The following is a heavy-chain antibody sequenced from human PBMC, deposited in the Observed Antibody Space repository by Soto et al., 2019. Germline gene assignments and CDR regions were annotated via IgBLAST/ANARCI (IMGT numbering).Heavy chain of an antibody. V-gene: IGHV1-18*01. J-gene: IGHJ4*02. CDR2: INSYNGVT. D-gene: IGHD1-1*01. CDR1: GYTFTDYG. CDR3: ARDRYNRGSFDY. Sequence: QVQLVQSGAEVKKPGASVKVSCKASGYTFTDYGITWVRQAPGQGLQWMGWINSYNGVTNNAHSFQGRVSMTTDTSTSTAYLELSSLRADDTAVYYCARDRYNRGSFDYLGQGSLVTISS.